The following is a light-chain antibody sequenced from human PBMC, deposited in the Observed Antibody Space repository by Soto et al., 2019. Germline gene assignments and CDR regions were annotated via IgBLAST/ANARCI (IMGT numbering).Light chain of an antibody. Sequence: QSALTQPPSVSGSPGQSVTISCTGTSSDVGSYNRVSWYQQPPGTGPKLMIYEVSHRPSGVPDRFSGSKSGNTASPTISGLQAEDEADYYCSLYTSSSTYVFGTGTKLTVL. CDR2: EVS. CDR3: SLYTSSSTYV. CDR1: SSDVGSYNR. V-gene: IGLV2-18*01. J-gene: IGLJ1*01.